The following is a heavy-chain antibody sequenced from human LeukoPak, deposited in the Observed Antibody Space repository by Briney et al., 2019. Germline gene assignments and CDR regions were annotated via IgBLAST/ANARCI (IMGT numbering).Heavy chain of an antibody. J-gene: IGHJ6*04. Sequence: GGSLRLSCAASGFRFNNFVMNWVRRAPGKGLEWVSYISSSGSTIYYADSVKGRFTISRDNAKNSLYLQMNSLRAEDTAVYYCAELGITMIGGVWGKGTTVTISS. V-gene: IGHV3-48*03. D-gene: IGHD3-10*02. CDR1: GFRFNNFV. CDR2: ISSSGSTI. CDR3: AELGITMIGGV.